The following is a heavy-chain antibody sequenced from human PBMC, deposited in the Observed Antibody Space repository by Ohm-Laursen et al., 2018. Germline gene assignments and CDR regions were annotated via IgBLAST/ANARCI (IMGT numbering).Heavy chain of an antibody. CDR2: ISYDGSNK. CDR3: AKIQNLSGYDSDY. D-gene: IGHD5-12*01. Sequence: SLRLSCTASGFTFSSYGMHWVRQAPGKGLEWVAVISYDGSNKYYADSVKGRFTISRDNSKNTLYLQMNSLRAEDTAVYYCAKIQNLSGYDSDYRGQGTLVTVSS. V-gene: IGHV3-30*18. J-gene: IGHJ4*02. CDR1: GFTFSSYG.